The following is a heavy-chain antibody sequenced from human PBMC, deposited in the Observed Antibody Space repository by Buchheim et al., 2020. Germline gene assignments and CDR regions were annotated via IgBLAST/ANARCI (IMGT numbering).Heavy chain of an antibody. CDR3: AKRGLSRYSGYPVDFDY. Sequence: EVQLLESGGGLVQPGGSLRLSCAASGFTFSSYAMSWVRQAPGKGLEWVSAISCSGGSTYYADSVKGRFTISRDNSTNTMYLQMNSLRAEDTAVYYCAKRGLSRYSGYPVDFDYWGQGTL. CDR1: GFTFSSYA. J-gene: IGHJ4*02. D-gene: IGHD5-12*01. V-gene: IGHV3-23*01. CDR2: ISCSGGST.